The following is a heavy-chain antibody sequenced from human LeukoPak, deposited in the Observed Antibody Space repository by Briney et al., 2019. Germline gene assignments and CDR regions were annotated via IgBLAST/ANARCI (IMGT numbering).Heavy chain of an antibody. V-gene: IGHV4-39*01. CDR3: ASRRDGYNYFDN. CDR2: IYYSGST. Sequence: ASETLSLTCTVSGGSISSSSYYWGWIRQPPGKGLEWIGSIYYSGSTYYNPSLKSRVTISVDTSKNQFSLKLSSVTAADTAVYYCASRRDGYNYFDNWGQGTLVTVSS. D-gene: IGHD5-24*01. J-gene: IGHJ4*02. CDR1: GGSISSSSYY.